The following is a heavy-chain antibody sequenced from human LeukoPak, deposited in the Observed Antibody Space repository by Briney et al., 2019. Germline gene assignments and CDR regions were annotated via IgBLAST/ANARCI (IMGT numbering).Heavy chain of an antibody. CDR1: GGSISSYY. D-gene: IGHD3-22*01. CDR3: ATTNYYDSSGYYYEAQPFDY. Sequence: SETLSLTCTVSGGSISSYYWSWIRQPPGKGLEWIGYIYYSGSTNYNPSLKSRVTISVDTSKNQFSLKLSSVTAADTAVYYRATTNYYDSSGYYYEAQPFDYWGQGTLVTVSS. V-gene: IGHV4-59*01. CDR2: IYYSGST. J-gene: IGHJ4*02.